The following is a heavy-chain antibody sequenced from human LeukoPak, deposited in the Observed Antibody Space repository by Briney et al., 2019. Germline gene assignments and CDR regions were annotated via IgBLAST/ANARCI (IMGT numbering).Heavy chain of an antibody. J-gene: IGHJ4*02. Sequence: PGGSLRLSCAASGFTFGDYSMSWVRLAPGKGLEWVSSFTDDSPPTYYADSVKGRFTISRDNSKNTLYLQMNNLRAEDTAVYYCAKKRDCTPYNANFDHWGQGTLVTVSS. D-gene: IGHD3/OR15-3a*01. CDR3: AKKRDCTPYNANFDH. V-gene: IGHV3-23*01. CDR1: GFTFGDYS. CDR2: FTDDSPPT.